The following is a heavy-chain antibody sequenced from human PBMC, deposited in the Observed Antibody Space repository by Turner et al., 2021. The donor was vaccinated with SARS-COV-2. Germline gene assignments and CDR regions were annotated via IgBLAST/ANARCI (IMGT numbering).Heavy chain of an antibody. CDR1: GFTLSTYS. Sequence: EVQLVESGGGLGQPGGSLRLSWAASGFTLSTYSMSWVRQAPGKGPEWVSYISGTTTTIYYADSVKGRFTISRDNAKNSLYLQMNNLRAEDTAMYYCAREHYDFWSGYFYWGQGTLVTVSS. CDR2: ISGTTTTI. D-gene: IGHD3-3*01. V-gene: IGHV3-48*01. J-gene: IGHJ4*02. CDR3: AREHYDFWSGYFY.